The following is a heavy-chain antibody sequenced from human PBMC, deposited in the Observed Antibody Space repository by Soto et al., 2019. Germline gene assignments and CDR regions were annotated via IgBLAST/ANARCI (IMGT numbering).Heavy chain of an antibody. J-gene: IGHJ6*02. CDR3: AREQRYHGSGYYGMDV. CDR2: IYYSGST. V-gene: IGHV4-31*03. D-gene: IGHD3-10*01. Sequence: QVQLQESGPGLVKPSQTLSLTCTVSGGSISSGGYYWSWIRLHPGKGLEWIGYIYYSGSTYYNPSLKSRVTISVDTSKNQFSLKLSSVTAADTAVYYCAREQRYHGSGYYGMDVWGQGTTVTVSS. CDR1: GGSISSGGYY.